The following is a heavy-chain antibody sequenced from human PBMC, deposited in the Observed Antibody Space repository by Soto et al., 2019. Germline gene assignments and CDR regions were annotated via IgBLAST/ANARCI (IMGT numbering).Heavy chain of an antibody. J-gene: IGHJ5*02. CDR1: GGSISSSNW. Sequence: PSENLSLTCAVSGGSISSSNWWSWVRQPPGKGLEWIGEIYHSGSTNYNPSLKSRVTISVDKSKNQFSLKLSSVTAADTAVYYCARDFWEAAARTVWFDPRGQGSLVIVSS. D-gene: IGHD6-13*01. CDR2: IYHSGST. V-gene: IGHV4-4*02. CDR3: ARDFWEAAARTVWFDP.